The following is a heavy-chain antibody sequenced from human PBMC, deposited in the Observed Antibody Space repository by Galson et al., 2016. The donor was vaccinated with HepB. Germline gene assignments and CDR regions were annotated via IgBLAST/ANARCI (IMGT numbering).Heavy chain of an antibody. CDR3: AKDRGYEPPYYKDV. Sequence: SLRLSCAASGFTFSSYAMSWVRQAPGKGLEWVSTMSSTSGRTYYADSVKGRFTISRDNSKITVSLQMNSLRVEDTAVYYCAKDRGYEPPYYKDVWGTGTTVTVFS. CDR1: GFTFSSYA. D-gene: IGHD6-13*01. CDR2: MSSTSGRT. V-gene: IGHV3-23*01. J-gene: IGHJ6*03.